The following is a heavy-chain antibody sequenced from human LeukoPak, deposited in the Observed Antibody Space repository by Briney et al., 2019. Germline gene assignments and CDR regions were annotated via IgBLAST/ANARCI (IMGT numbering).Heavy chain of an antibody. CDR2: IRSKANNYAT. D-gene: IGHD2-2*01. V-gene: IGHV3-73*01. CDR1: GFTFSGST. Sequence: GGSLRLSCAASGFTFSGSTMHWVRQASGKGLEWVGRIRSKANNYATAYAASVKGRFTISRDDSKNTAYLQMNSLKTEDAAVYYCTSPTIVVIPAAMVSFGVWGQGTTVAVSS. J-gene: IGHJ6*02. CDR3: TSPTIVVIPAAMVSFGV.